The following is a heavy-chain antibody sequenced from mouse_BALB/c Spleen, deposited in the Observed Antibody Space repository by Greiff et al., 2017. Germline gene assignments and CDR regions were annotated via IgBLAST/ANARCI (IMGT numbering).Heavy chain of an antibody. CDR3: ARGYGSLYAMDY. Sequence: QVQLQQSGAELAKPGASVKMSCKASGYTFTSYWMHWVKQRPGQGLEWIGYINPSTGYTEYNQKFKDKATLTADKSSSTAYMQLSSLTSEDSAVYYCARGYGSLYAMDYWGQGTSVTVSS. J-gene: IGHJ4*01. V-gene: IGHV1-7*01. CDR1: GYTFTSYW. CDR2: INPSTGYT. D-gene: IGHD1-1*01.